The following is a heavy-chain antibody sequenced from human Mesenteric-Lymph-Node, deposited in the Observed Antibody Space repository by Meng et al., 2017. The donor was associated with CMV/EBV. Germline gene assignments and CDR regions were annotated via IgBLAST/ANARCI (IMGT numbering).Heavy chain of an antibody. CDR1: GGSISSYY. CDR3: ARARIERWLQDYYYYGLDV. J-gene: IGHJ6*02. V-gene: IGHV4-59*01. Sequence: GSLRLSCTVSGGSISSYYWSWIRQPPGKGLEWIGHIYYSGSTNYNPSLKSRVTISIDTSKNQFSLMLTSVTAADTAVYYCARARIERWLQDYYYYGLDVWGQGTTVTVSS. D-gene: IGHD5-24*01. CDR2: IYYSGST.